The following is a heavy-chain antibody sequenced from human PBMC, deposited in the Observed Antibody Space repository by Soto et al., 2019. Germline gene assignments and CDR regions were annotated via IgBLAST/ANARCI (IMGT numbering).Heavy chain of an antibody. D-gene: IGHD3-22*01. J-gene: IGHJ4*02. CDR3: ARPMIVVVNNQYSPSYFGY. CDR1: GYSFTSYW. V-gene: IGHV5-51*01. Sequence: GESLKISCQGSGYSFTSYWIAWVRQMPGKGLEWMGIIYPGDSDTRYSPSFQGQVTISADKSSTTAYLQWSSLKASDTAMYYCARPMIVVVNNQYSPSYFGYWGQGALVTVSS. CDR2: IYPGDSDT.